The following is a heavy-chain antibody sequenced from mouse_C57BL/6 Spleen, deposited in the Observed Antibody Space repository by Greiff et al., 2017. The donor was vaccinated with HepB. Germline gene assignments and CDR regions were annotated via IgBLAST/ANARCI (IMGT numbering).Heavy chain of an antibody. CDR2: IDPSDSYT. CDR3: ARSSIYDGYYYAMDY. CDR1: GYTFTSYW. D-gene: IGHD2-3*01. V-gene: IGHV1-50*01. Sequence: VQLQQPGAELVKPGASVKLSCKASGYTFTSYWMQWVNQRPGQGLEWIGEIDPSDSYTNYNQKFKGKATLTVDTSSSTAYMQLSSLTSEDSAVYYCARSSIYDGYYYAMDYWGQGTSVTVSS. J-gene: IGHJ4*01.